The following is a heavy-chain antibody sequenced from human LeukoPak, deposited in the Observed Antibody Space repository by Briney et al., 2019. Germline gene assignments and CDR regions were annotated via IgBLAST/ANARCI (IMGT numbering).Heavy chain of an antibody. CDR3: ARDESSTRYNWFDP. V-gene: IGHV3-48*03. J-gene: IGHJ5*02. Sequence: GGSLRLSCAASGFTLSSYEMHWVRQAPGKGLEWVSYISESGRDKYYADSVRGRFTISRDNAKNLLYLQMNSLRADDTAVYYCARDESSTRYNWFDPRGQGTLVTVSS. CDR2: ISESGRDK. D-gene: IGHD2-2*01. CDR1: GFTLSSYE.